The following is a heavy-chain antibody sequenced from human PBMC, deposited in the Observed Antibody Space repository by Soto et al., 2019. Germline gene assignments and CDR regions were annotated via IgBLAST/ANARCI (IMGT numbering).Heavy chain of an antibody. D-gene: IGHD1-26*01. CDR2: IIPIFGTA. V-gene: IGHV1-69*01. CDR3: ARDGGRHSGGIDY. Sequence: QVQLVQSGAEVKKPGSSVKVSCKASGGTFSSYSINWVRQAPGQGLEWMGEIIPIFGTANYAPKFQGRVTITAEESTSTAYMELSSLRSEDTAVYYCARDGGRHSGGIDYWGQGTLVTVSS. J-gene: IGHJ4*02. CDR1: GGTFSSYS.